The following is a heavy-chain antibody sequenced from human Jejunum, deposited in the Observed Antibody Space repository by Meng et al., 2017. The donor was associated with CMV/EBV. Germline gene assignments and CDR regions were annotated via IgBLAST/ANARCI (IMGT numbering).Heavy chain of an antibody. V-gene: IGHV3-43*01. D-gene: IGHD6-6*01. CDR3: AKDRVAARPGYYYYGLDV. Sequence: DAYTMPWVRQAPGKGLEWVCLISWDGDTIYYTDSVKGRFTISRDNSKNSLYLQMNSLRTEDTALYYCAKDRVAARPGYYYYGLDVWGQGTTVTVSS. CDR2: ISWDGDTI. CDR1: DAYT. J-gene: IGHJ6*02.